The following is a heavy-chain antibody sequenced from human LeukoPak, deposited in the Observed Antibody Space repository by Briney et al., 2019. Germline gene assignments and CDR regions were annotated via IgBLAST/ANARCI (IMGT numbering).Heavy chain of an antibody. D-gene: IGHD3-9*01. J-gene: IGHJ3*02. Sequence: GESLKISCKGSGYSFTSYWIGWVRQMPGKGLEYMGIIYPGDSDTRYSPSFLGQVTISADKSISTAYLQWSSLKASDTAMYYCARRGYYDVLTGYFVAFDIWGQGTMVTVSS. CDR1: GYSFTSYW. CDR3: ARRGYYDVLTGYFVAFDI. CDR2: IYPGDSDT. V-gene: IGHV5-51*01.